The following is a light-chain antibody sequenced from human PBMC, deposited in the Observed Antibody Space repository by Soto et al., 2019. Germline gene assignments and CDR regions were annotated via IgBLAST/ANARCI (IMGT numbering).Light chain of an antibody. J-gene: IGKJ1*01. CDR3: QQRSNWSPT. Sequence: EIVLTQSPATLSLSPGERATLSCRASQSVSSYLAWYQQKPGQAPRLLIYDASNRATGIQARFSGSGSGTDFTLTISSLEPEDFAVYYCQQRSNWSPTFGQGTKVDI. V-gene: IGKV3-11*01. CDR2: DAS. CDR1: QSVSSY.